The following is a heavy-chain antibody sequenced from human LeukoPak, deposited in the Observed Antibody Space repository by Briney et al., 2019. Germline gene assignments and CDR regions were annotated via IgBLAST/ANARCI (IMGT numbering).Heavy chain of an antibody. CDR2: MYYTGST. CDR3: ARGPNNDSSGYFDY. Sequence: ASETLSLTCTVSGGSISRSDYYWGWIRQSPGKGLEWIGSMYYTGSTHYNPSLKSRVTISVDTSKNQFYLNLTSVTAADTAVYYCARGPNNDSSGYFDYWGQGTLVTVSS. D-gene: IGHD3-22*01. J-gene: IGHJ4*02. CDR1: GGSISRSDYY. V-gene: IGHV4-39*01.